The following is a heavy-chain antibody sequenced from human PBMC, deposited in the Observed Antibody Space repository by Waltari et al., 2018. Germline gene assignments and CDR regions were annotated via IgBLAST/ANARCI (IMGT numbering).Heavy chain of an antibody. Sequence: EVQVVESGGGLVQPGGSLKLSCATPGFSFSGSSLHWVRQTSGKGLEWVGRIRREPYNYATAYSASVKGRFTISRDDSKNTAFLQMNSLMTEDTAVYYCSGGEVTGTDFWGQGTLVTVSS. CDR3: SGGEVTGTDF. CDR2: IRREPYNYAT. V-gene: IGHV3-73*01. J-gene: IGHJ4*02. CDR1: GFSFSGSS. D-gene: IGHD6-19*01.